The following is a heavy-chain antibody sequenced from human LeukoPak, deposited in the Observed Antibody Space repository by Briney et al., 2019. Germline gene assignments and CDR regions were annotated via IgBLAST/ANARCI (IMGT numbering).Heavy chain of an antibody. D-gene: IGHD1-26*01. CDR2: IYWDDDK. V-gene: IGHV2-5*02. CDR1: GFSLSTSGMG. Sequence: SGPTLVNPAQTLTLTCSFSGFSLSTSGMGVGWIRQPPGKALEWLALIYWDDDKRYSPSLKSRLTITKDTSKNQVVLTMTNMDPVDTATYYCAHKVEVGVNTRYFQHWGQGTLVTVSS. CDR3: AHKVEVGVNTRYFQH. J-gene: IGHJ1*01.